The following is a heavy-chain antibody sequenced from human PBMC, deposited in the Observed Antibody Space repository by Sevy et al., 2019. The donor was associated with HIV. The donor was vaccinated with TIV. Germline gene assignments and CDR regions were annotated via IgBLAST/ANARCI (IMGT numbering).Heavy chain of an antibody. Sequence: SETLSLTCTVSGGSISSSSYYWGWIRQPPGKGLEWIGSIYYSGSTYYNPSLKSRVTISVDTSKNQFSLKLSSVTAADTAVYYCASGLKYYYDSSGYYSISYYFDYWGQGTLVTVSS. CDR3: ASGLKYYYDSSGYYSISYYFDY. CDR1: GGSISSSSYY. CDR2: IYYSGST. J-gene: IGHJ4*02. V-gene: IGHV4-39*01. D-gene: IGHD3-22*01.